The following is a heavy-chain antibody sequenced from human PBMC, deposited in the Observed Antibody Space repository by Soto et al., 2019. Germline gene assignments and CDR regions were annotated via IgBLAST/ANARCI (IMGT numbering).Heavy chain of an antibody. CDR2: ISYDGSNK. CDR1: GFTFSSYG. CDR3: AKGVVATEFDY. D-gene: IGHD1-26*01. J-gene: IGHJ4*02. Sequence: QVQLVESGGGVVQPGRSLRLSCAASGFTFSSYGIHWVRQAPGKGLEWVAVISYDGSNKYYADSVKGRFTISRDNSKNTLYLQMNSLRAEDTAVYYCAKGVVATEFDYWGQGTLVTVSS. V-gene: IGHV3-30*18.